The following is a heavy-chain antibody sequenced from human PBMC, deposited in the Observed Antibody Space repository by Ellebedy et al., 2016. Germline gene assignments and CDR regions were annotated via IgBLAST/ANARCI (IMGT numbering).Heavy chain of an antibody. J-gene: IGHJ4*02. Sequence: SETLSLXXAVSGGSIRSNNWWSWVRQAPGKGLEWIGEIHHSGSTNYTPSLKSRVTLSVDKSKNQVSLKLTSVTAADTAVYYCARDVRYYGSGPLFDDWGQGTLVTVSS. V-gene: IGHV4-4*02. CDR2: IHHSGST. CDR3: ARDVRYYGSGPLFDD. CDR1: GGSIRSNNW. D-gene: IGHD3-10*01.